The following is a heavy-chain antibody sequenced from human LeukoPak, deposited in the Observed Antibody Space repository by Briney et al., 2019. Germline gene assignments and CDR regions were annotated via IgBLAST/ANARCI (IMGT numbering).Heavy chain of an antibody. CDR1: GFTFSSYA. CDR2: ISSSSSYI. D-gene: IGHD6-19*01. CDR3: ARDGYVAGTDY. Sequence: PGGSLRLSCAASGFTFSSYAMSWVRQAPGKGLEWVSSISSSSSYIYYADSVKGRFTISRDNAKNSLYLQMNSLIAEDTAVYYCARDGYVAGTDYWGQGTLVTVSS. J-gene: IGHJ4*02. V-gene: IGHV3-21*01.